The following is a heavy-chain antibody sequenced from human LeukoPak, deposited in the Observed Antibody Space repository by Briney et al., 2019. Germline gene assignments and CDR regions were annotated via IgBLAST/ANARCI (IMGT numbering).Heavy chain of an antibody. D-gene: IGHD3-10*01. J-gene: IGHJ4*02. V-gene: IGHV3-21*01. CDR3: ARVPGLYNELRGDY. CDR1: GFAFSDYT. Sequence: GRSLRLSCAASGFAFSDYTMYWVRQAPGKGLQWISSISTRSSYISYADSVRGRFTISRDNANNSLFLHMNNLRVEDTAVYYCARVPGLYNELRGDYWGQGSQVIVSS. CDR2: ISTRSSYI.